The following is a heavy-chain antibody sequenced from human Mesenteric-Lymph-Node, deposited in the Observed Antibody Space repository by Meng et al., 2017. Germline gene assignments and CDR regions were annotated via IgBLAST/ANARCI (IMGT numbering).Heavy chain of an antibody. D-gene: IGHD6-19*01. V-gene: IGHV1-18*01. CDR3: AREYAEVVGRSVAGYFDY. Sequence: ASVKVSCKASGYTFTSYGISWVRQAPGQGLEWMGWISAYNGNTNYAQKLQGRVTMTTDTSTSTAYMELRSLRSDDTAVYYCAREYAEVVGRSVAGYFDYWGQGTLVTVSS. CDR1: GYTFTSYG. J-gene: IGHJ4*02. CDR2: ISAYNGNT.